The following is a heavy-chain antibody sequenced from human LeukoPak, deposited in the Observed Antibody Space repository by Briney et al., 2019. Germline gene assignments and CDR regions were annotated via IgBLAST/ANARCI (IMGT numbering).Heavy chain of an antibody. V-gene: IGHV1-24*01. CDR1: GYTLTELS. D-gene: IGHD3-16*02. Sequence: ASVKVSCKVSGYTLTELSMNWVRQAPGKGLEWMGGFDPEDGETIYAQKFQGRVTMTEDTSTDTAYMELSSLRSEDTAVYYCATGGYDYVWGGYRFSYYMDVWGKGTTVTVSS. J-gene: IGHJ6*03. CDR3: ATGGYDYVWGGYRFSYYMDV. CDR2: FDPEDGET.